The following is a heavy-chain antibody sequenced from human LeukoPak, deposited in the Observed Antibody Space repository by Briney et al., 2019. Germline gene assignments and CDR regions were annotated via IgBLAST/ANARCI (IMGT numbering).Heavy chain of an antibody. CDR1: GFTFSRYW. D-gene: IGHD2-2*02. Sequence: GGSLRLSCVASGFTFSRYWMHWVRQAPGKGLVWVSHINSDGSSATYADSVKGRFTISRDNSKNTLYLQMNSLRAEDTAVFYCARDKYCSSTSCYTNWFDPWGQGTLVTVSS. CDR2: INSDGSSA. CDR3: ARDKYCSSTSCYTNWFDP. V-gene: IGHV3-74*01. J-gene: IGHJ5*02.